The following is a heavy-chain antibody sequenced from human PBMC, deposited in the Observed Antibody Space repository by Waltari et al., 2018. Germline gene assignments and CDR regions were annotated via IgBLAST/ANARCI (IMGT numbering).Heavy chain of an antibody. J-gene: IGHJ6*02. CDR2: INPNSGGT. CDR1: GYTFTGYY. D-gene: IGHD5-12*01. V-gene: IGHV1-2*06. CDR3: ARDGYSGYDWRYYYYYGMDV. Sequence: QVQLVQSGAEVKKPGASVKVSCKASGYTFTGYYMHWVRQAPGQGLEWMGRINPNSGGTNYAQKFQGRVTMTRDTSISTAYMELSRLRSDDTAVYYCARDGYSGYDWRYYYYYGMDVWGQGTTVTVSS.